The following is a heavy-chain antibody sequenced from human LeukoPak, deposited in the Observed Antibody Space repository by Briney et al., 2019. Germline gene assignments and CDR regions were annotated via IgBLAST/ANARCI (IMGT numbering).Heavy chain of an antibody. CDR1: GGSISSHY. J-gene: IGHJ3*02. D-gene: IGHD6-13*01. CDR2: VFYSGST. Sequence: SETLSLTCTVSGGSISSHYWSWIRQPTGKGLEWIGYVFYSGSTNYNPSLKSRVSISVDTSKKQLSLKLSSVTAADTAVYYCARVVPKQQLVDAFDIWGQGTMVTVSS. V-gene: IGHV4-59*11. CDR3: ARVVPKQQLVDAFDI.